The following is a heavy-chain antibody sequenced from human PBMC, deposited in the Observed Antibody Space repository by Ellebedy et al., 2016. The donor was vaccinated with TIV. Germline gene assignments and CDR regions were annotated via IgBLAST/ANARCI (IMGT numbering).Heavy chain of an antibody. J-gene: IGHJ4*02. D-gene: IGHD3-22*01. CDR3: ATSAVGHSHGYYFDY. CDR1: GFTFSSYD. Sequence: PGGSLRLSCAASGFTFSSYDMHWVRQAPGKGLEWVALISYDANNKYYADSVKGRFTISRDNSKNTVYLQMNSLRPEDTALYYCATSAVGHSHGYYFDYWGQGTLVTVSA. CDR2: ISYDANNK. V-gene: IGHV3-30*03.